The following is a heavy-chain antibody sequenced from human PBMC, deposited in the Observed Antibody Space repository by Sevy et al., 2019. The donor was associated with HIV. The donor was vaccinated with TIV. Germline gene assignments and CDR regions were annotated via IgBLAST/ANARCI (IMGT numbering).Heavy chain of an antibody. CDR1: GFNFGDYA. D-gene: IGHD1-7*01. Sequence: GGSLRLSCRTSGFNFGDYAMSWVRQAPGKGPEWVGFIKNKGFGGTIEYAASVKGRFILSRDDSQGIAYLRMNSLKTEDTAMYYCTRGVAGTTFYWGQGTLVTVSS. CDR3: TRGVAGTTFY. J-gene: IGHJ4*02. V-gene: IGHV3-49*04. CDR2: IKNKGFGGTI.